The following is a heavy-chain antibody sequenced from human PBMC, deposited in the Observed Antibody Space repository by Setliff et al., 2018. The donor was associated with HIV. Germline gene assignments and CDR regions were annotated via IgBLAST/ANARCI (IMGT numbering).Heavy chain of an antibody. Sequence: GASVKVSCKASGYTFTSYAMHWVRQAPGQRLEWMGWINAGNGNTKHSQEFQGRVTITRDTSASTAYMELSSLRSEDMAVYYCAREGYAPYDFWSGQYYYFDYWGQGTLVTVSS. CDR2: INAGNGNT. CDR1: GYTFTSYA. V-gene: IGHV1-3*03. J-gene: IGHJ4*02. CDR3: AREGYAPYDFWSGQYYYFDY. D-gene: IGHD3-3*01.